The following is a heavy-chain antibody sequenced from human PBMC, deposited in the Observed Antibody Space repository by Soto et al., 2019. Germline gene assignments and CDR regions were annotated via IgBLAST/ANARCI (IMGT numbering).Heavy chain of an antibody. CDR1: GFTFSSYG. J-gene: IGHJ3*02. CDR3: AKDIGLYYYDSSGYTATYAFDI. Sequence: ESGGGVVQPGRSLRLSCAASGFTFSSYGMHWVRQAPGKGLEWVAVISYDGSNKYYADSVKGRFTISRDNSKNTLYLQMNSLRAEDTAVYYCAKDIGLYYYDSSGYTATYAFDIWGQGTMVTVSS. CDR2: ISYDGSNK. D-gene: IGHD3-22*01. V-gene: IGHV3-30*18.